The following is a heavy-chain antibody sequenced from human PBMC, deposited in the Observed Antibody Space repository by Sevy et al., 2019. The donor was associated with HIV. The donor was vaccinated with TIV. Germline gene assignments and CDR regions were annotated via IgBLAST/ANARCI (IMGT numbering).Heavy chain of an antibody. J-gene: IGHJ4*02. CDR1: GGSISSSIW. V-gene: IGHV4-4*02. CDR3: ARGSYDGWGTYCSGGSCYFASHYFDY. D-gene: IGHD2-15*01. Sequence: SETLSLTCAVSGGSISSSIWWSWVRQSPGKGLEWIGEIYHSGSTNYNPSLKSRVTISVDKSKNQFSLKLSSVTAADTAVYYCARGSYDGWGTYCSGGSCYFASHYFDYWGQGTLVTVSS. CDR2: IYHSGST.